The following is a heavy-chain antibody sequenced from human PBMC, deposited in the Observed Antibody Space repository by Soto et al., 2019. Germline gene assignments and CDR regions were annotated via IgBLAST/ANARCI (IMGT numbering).Heavy chain of an antibody. J-gene: IGHJ2*01. V-gene: IGHV3-11*05. CDR2: INNSSSYT. CDR3: ARTIAAAGGRRYFDR. CDR1: GFTVSDYY. Sequence: QVQLVESGGGLVKPGGSLRLSCAASGFTVSDYYMSWIRQAPGKGLELISYINNSSSYTNYADSVKGRFTISRDNAKNSLYRQMNSLRAEDTAVYYCARTIAAAGGRRYFDRWGRGTLVTVSS. D-gene: IGHD6-13*01.